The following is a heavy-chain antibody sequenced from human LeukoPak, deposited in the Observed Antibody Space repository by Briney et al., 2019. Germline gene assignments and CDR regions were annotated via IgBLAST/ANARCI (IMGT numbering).Heavy chain of an antibody. V-gene: IGHV3-74*01. Sequence: PGGSLRLSCAASEFTLSGYWMHWVRQAPGKGLVWVSRISPDGSTTNYADSVRGRFTISRDNAKNTLYLQMSSLRADDTAVYYCARASANNSSLFDYWGQGTLVTVSS. CDR2: ISPDGSTT. D-gene: IGHD1-1*01. J-gene: IGHJ4*02. CDR3: ARASANNSSLFDY. CDR1: EFTLSGYW.